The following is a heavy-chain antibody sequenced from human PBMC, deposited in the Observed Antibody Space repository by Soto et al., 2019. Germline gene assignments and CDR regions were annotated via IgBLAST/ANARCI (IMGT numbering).Heavy chain of an antibody. J-gene: IGHJ6*02. CDR3: AKDLQLDPYYYYGMDV. CDR2: ISGSGGST. D-gene: IGHD6-13*01. V-gene: IGHV3-23*01. CDR1: GFTFSSYA. Sequence: GGSLRLSCAASGFTFSSYAMSWVRQAPGKGLEWVSAISGSGGSTYYADSVKGRFTISRDNSKNTLYLQMNSLRAEDTAVYYCAKDLQLDPYYYYGMDVWGQGTTVTVSS.